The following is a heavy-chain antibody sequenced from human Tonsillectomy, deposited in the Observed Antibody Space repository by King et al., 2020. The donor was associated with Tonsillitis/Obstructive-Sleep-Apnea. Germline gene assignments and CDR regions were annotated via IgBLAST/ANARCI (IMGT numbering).Heavy chain of an antibody. V-gene: IGHV3-30*04. Sequence: VQLVESGGGVVQPGRSLRLSCAASGFTFSSYAMYWVRQAPGKGLEWVAVISYDGSNKYYADSVKGRFTISRDNSKNTLYLQMNSLRAEDTAVYYCARGTGRDGDKVWAARPPDYWGQGTLVTVSS. CDR2: ISYDGSNK. CDR3: ARGTGRDGDKVWAARPPDY. J-gene: IGHJ4*02. CDR1: GFTFSSYA. D-gene: IGHD5-24*01.